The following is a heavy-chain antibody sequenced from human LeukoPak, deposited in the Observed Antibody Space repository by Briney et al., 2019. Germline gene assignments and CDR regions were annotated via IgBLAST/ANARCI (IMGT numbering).Heavy chain of an antibody. Sequence: SVKVSCKVSGGTFSSYAISWVRQAPGQGLEWMGGIIPIFGTANYAQKFQGRVTITADESTSTAYMELSSLGSEDTAVYYCARGGYSSGWYQVYYFDYWGQGTLVTVSS. CDR3: ARGGYSSGWYQVYYFDY. CDR2: IIPIFGTA. CDR1: GGTFSSYA. V-gene: IGHV1-69*01. D-gene: IGHD6-19*01. J-gene: IGHJ4*02.